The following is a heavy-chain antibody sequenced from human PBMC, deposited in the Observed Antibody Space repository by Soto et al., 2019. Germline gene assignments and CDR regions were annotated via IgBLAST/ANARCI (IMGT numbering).Heavy chain of an antibody. J-gene: IGHJ3*02. CDR3: ARDLTFLRHIDAFDI. D-gene: IGHD3-16*01. CDR2: IYTSGST. Sequence: AETLSLTCTVSGGSISSYYWSWVRQPAGKGLEWIGRIYTSGSTNYNPSLKSRVTMSVDTSKNQFSLKLSSVTAADTAVYYCARDLTFLRHIDAFDIWGQGTMVTVSS. V-gene: IGHV4-4*07. CDR1: GGSISSYY.